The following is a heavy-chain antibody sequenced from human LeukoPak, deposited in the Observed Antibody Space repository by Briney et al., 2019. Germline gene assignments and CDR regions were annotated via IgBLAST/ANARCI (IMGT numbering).Heavy chain of an antibody. CDR3: ARQSIAARRLDWYFDL. D-gene: IGHD6-6*01. V-gene: IGHV4-34*01. J-gene: IGHJ2*01. CDR2: INHSGST. CDR1: GGSFSGYY. Sequence: SETLSLTCAVYGGSFSGYYWSWIRQPPGKGLEWLGEINHSGSTNYNPSLKSRVTISVDTSKNQFSLKLSSVTAADTAVYYCARQSIAARRLDWYFDLWGRGTLVTVSS.